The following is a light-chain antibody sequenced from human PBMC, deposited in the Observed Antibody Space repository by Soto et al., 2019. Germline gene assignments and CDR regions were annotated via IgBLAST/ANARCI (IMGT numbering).Light chain of an antibody. V-gene: IGKV3-11*01. J-gene: IGKJ5*01. CDR1: QSVINY. CDR2: DAS. CDR3: QQRINWPIT. Sequence: EIVLTQSPATLSLSPGGKATLSCGASQSVINYLAWYQQKPGQAPRLLIYDASNRATGIPARFSGSGSGTDFTLTISSLEPEDFAVYYCQQRINWPITFGQGTRLEIK.